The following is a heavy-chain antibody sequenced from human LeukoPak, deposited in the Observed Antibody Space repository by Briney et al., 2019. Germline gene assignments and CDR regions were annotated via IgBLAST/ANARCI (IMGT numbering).Heavy chain of an antibody. J-gene: IGHJ4*02. Sequence: SETLSLTCTVSGGSISSSSYYWGWIRQPPGKGLEWIGSIYYSGSTYYNPSLKSRVTISVDTSKDQLSLKLSSVTAADTAVYYCARDLSILSNFDYWGQGTLVTVSS. CDR1: GGSISSSSYY. CDR3: ARDLSILSNFDY. CDR2: IYYSGST. D-gene: IGHD3-3*02. V-gene: IGHV4-39*07.